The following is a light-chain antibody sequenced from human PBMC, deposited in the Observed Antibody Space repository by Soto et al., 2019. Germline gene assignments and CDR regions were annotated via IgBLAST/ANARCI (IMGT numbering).Light chain of an antibody. CDR1: QSVSSF. CDR3: QQRFNWPLT. Sequence: IVLTQSPATLSLSPGERATLSCRASQSVSSFLAWYQQQPGQAPRLLIYDASNRATGVPARFSGSGSGTDFTLTISSLEPKDLAVDYCQQRFNWPLTFGQGTRLEIK. CDR2: DAS. V-gene: IGKV3-11*01. J-gene: IGKJ5*01.